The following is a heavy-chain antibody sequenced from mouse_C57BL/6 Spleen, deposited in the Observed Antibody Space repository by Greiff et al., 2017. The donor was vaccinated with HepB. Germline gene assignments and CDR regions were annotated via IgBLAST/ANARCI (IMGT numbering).Heavy chain of an antibody. CDR1: GFTFSSYG. D-gene: IGHD2-4*01. CDR2: ISSGGSYT. V-gene: IGHV5-6*01. Sequence: EVMLVESGGDLVKPGGSLKLSCAASGFTFSSYGMSWVRQTPDKRLEWVATISSGGSYTYYPDSVKGRFTISRDNAKNTLYLQMSSLKSEDTAMYYCARGRDYDDGPWYFDVWGTGTTVTVSS. J-gene: IGHJ1*03. CDR3: ARGRDYDDGPWYFDV.